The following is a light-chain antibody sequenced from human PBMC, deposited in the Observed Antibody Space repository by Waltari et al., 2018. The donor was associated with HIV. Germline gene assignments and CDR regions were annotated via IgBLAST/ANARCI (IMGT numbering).Light chain of an antibody. CDR3: SSFANRDGFYVL. CDR1: ISDIGTSDS. Sequence: QSSLTQPPSASGSPGQSVTLSCPGTISDIGTSDSLSWCQQRPGKAPKLVISEVTKRPSGFSDRFSGSKSGNTAFLTVAGLQAEDDADYYCSSFANRDGFYVLFGGGTRLTVL. CDR2: EVT. J-gene: IGLJ2*01. V-gene: IGLV2-8*01.